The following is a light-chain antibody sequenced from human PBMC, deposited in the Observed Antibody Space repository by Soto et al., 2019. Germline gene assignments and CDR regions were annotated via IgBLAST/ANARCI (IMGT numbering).Light chain of an antibody. CDR3: AAWDDSLRAVV. CDR1: RSNIGTYA. V-gene: IGLV1-44*01. Sequence: QSVLTQSPSASATPGQRGIISCSGSRSNIGTYAVNWYQQLPGTAPTLLIFRNHQRPSGVPDRFSGSKSGTSASLAISGPQSEDEADYYCAAWDDSLRAVVFGGGTKVPVL. J-gene: IGLJ2*01. CDR2: RNH.